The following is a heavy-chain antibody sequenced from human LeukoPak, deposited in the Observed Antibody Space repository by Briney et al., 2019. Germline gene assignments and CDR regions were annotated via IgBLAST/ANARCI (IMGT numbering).Heavy chain of an antibody. J-gene: IGHJ4*02. V-gene: IGHV3-21*01. Sequence: PGGSLRLSCAASGFTFSSYSMNWVRQAPGKGLEWVSSISSSSSYIYYADSVKGRFTISRDNAKNSLYLQMNSLRAEDTAVYYCARESSSWYETISSAGYWGQGTLVTVSS. D-gene: IGHD6-13*01. CDR2: ISSSSSYI. CDR1: GFTFSSYS. CDR3: ARESSSWYETISSAGY.